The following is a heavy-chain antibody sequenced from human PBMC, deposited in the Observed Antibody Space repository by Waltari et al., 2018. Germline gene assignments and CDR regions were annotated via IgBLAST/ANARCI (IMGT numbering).Heavy chain of an antibody. CDR2: ISYDGSQK. J-gene: IGHJ6*03. Sequence: QVQLVESGGGVVQPGRSMRLSCAASGFTFTNYGMHGARQAPGKGLEWVAVISYDGSQKHYADSLKGRFTISRDNSKKTLYLEMNSLRTEDTAVYYCAKCGGLLWFKESRYMDVWGKGTTVTVSS. D-gene: IGHD3-10*01. CDR1: GFTFTNYG. V-gene: IGHV3-30*18. CDR3: AKCGGLLWFKESRYMDV.